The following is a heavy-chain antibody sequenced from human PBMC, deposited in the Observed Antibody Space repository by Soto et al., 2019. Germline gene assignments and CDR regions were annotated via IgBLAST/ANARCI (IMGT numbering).Heavy chain of an antibody. Sequence: QVLLVQSGAEVRKPGASGKLSCKTSGYTFTSYIIHWVRQAPGQGLEWVGLINPSGGSTNYAQRFQGRVTVTRDTSTRTVYRDLRSLRSEDTALYYCRRVRTRDYWSGYSLVDIWGEGTMVTVST. CDR1: GYTFTSYI. CDR3: RRVRTRDYWSGYSLVDI. CDR2: INPSGGST. D-gene: IGHD3-3*01. J-gene: IGHJ3*02. V-gene: IGHV1-46*01.